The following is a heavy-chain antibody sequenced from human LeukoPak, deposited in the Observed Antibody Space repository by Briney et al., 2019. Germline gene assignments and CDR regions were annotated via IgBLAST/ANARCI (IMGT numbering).Heavy chain of an antibody. CDR3: ARVSAPGTSGWYFGY. CDR2: ISTSSNRI. V-gene: IGHV3-48*02. D-gene: IGHD6-19*01. CDR1: GFTFGSYG. Sequence: GRSLRLSCVASGFTFGSYGMNWVRQAPGKGLEWVSYISTSSNRIDYADSVKGRFTMSRDNAKNLLYLQMNSLRDEDTAMYYCARVSAPGTSGWYFGYWGQGTLVTVSS. J-gene: IGHJ4*02.